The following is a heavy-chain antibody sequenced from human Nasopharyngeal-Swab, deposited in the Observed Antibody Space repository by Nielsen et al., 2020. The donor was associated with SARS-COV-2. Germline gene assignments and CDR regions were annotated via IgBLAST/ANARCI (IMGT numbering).Heavy chain of an antibody. D-gene: IGHD5-12*01. J-gene: IGHJ4*02. CDR1: GGSFRGYY. CDR3: ARAETKISGYDLFDY. V-gene: IGHV4-34*01. CDR2: INHSGST. Sequence: SETLSLTCAVYGGSFRGYYWSWIRQPPGKGLEWIGEINHSGSTNYNPSLKSRVTISVDTSKNQFSLKLSSVTAADTAVYYCARAETKISGYDLFDYWGQGTLVTVSS.